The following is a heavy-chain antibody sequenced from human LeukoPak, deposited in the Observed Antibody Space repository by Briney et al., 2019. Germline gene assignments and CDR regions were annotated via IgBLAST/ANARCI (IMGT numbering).Heavy chain of an antibody. Sequence: ASVKVSCKASGYTFTSYDINWVRQATGQGLEWMGRINPNTGGTNYAQRFQGRVTMTRDTSISTAYMELSRLRSDDTAVYYCARDFRGFYDAFDIWGQGTMVTVSS. CDR1: GYTFTSYD. CDR3: ARDFRGFYDAFDI. CDR2: INPNTGGT. V-gene: IGHV1-2*06. D-gene: IGHD2/OR15-2a*01. J-gene: IGHJ3*02.